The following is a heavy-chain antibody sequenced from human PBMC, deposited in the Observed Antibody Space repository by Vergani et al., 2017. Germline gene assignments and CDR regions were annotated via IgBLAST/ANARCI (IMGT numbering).Heavy chain of an antibody. CDR2: ISGSGGST. CDR1: GFTFSSYA. J-gene: IGHJ4*02. Sequence: VQLVESGGGVIQPGGSVRLSCAASGFTFSSYAMSWVRQAPGKGLEWVSAISGSGGSTYYADSVKGRFTISRDNSKNTLYLQMNSLRAEDTAVYYCAKVGLVVPAARGYFDYWGQGTLVTVSS. CDR3: AKVGLVVPAARGYFDY. V-gene: IGHV3-23*04. D-gene: IGHD2-2*01.